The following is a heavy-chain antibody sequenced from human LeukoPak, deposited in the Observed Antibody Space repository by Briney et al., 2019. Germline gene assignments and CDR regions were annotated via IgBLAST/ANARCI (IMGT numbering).Heavy chain of an antibody. CDR3: TSTPSTVTTLGYYFDY. J-gene: IGHJ4*02. V-gene: IGHV3-49*03. Sequence: GGSLRLSCTASGFTIGDYALSWLRQAPGKGLEWVGFIRSKAYGGTTEYAASVKGRFTISRDDSKSIAYLQMNSLKTEDAAVYYYTSTPSTVTTLGYYFDYWGQGTLVTVSS. CDR1: GFTIGDYA. CDR2: IRSKAYGGTT. D-gene: IGHD4-17*01.